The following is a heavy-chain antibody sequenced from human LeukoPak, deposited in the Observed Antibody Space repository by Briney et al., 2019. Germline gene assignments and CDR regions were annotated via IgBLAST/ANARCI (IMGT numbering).Heavy chain of an antibody. Sequence: GGSLRLSCAASGFTVSGNYMSWARQAPGKGLEWVSIIYSGGSTFYADSVKGRFTISRDNSKNTLYLQMNSLRAEDTAVYYCARGGSYLSAFDIWGQGTMVTVSS. D-gene: IGHD1-26*01. CDR2: IYSGGST. J-gene: IGHJ3*02. CDR3: ARGGSYLSAFDI. V-gene: IGHV3-53*01. CDR1: GFTVSGNY.